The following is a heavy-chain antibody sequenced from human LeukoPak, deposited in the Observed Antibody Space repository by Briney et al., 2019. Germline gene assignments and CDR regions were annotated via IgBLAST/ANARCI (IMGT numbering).Heavy chain of an antibody. D-gene: IGHD3-10*01. CDR2: ISTSGTT. V-gene: IGHV4-61*02. CDR3: ARARWGFVLDY. CDR1: GGSISSGSYY. J-gene: IGHJ4*02. Sequence: SETLSLTCTVSGGSISSGSYYWSWIRRPAGKGLEWIGRISTSGTTNYDPSLKSRVTISVDTSKNHFSLKLSSVTAADTAVYYCARARWGFVLDYWGQGTLVTVSS.